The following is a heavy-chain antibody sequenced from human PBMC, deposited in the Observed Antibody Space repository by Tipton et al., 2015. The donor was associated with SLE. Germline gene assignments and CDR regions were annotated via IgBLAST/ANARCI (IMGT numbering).Heavy chain of an antibody. D-gene: IGHD6-13*01. CDR3: ATHSSRTGDY. CDR1: GGFFSGYY. V-gene: IGHV4-34*01. Sequence: TLSLTCAVYGGFFSGYYWSLIRQPPGKGLEWIGEINHSGSTNYNPSLKTRVTISVDTSKNQFSLKVSSVTAADTAVYYCATHSSRTGDYWGQGTLVTVSS. CDR2: INHSGST. J-gene: IGHJ4*02.